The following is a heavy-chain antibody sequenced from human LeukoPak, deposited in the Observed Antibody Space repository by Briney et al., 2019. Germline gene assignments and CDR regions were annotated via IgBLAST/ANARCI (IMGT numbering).Heavy chain of an antibody. CDR1: GFTFSSYS. J-gene: IGHJ4*02. V-gene: IGHV3-21*01. CDR2: ISSSSSYI. CDR3: ARDRDSTIAAAGRLDY. D-gene: IGHD6-13*01. Sequence: GGSLRLYCAASGFTFSSYSMNWVRQAPGRGLEWVSSISSSSSYIYYADSVKARFTISRDNAKNSLYLQMNSLRAEDTAVYYCARDRDSTIAAAGRLDYWGQGTLVTVSS.